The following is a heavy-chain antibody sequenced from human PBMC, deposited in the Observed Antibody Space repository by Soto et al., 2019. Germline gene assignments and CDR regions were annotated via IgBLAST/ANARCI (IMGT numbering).Heavy chain of an antibody. Sequence: GESLKISCKGSGYSFTSYWIGWVRQMPGKGLEWMGIIYPGDSDTRYSPSFQGQVTISADKSISTAYLQWSSLKASDTAMYYCARTLGYCSGGSCFFDPWGQGTLVTVSS. J-gene: IGHJ5*02. CDR3: ARTLGYCSGGSCFFDP. CDR2: IYPGDSDT. V-gene: IGHV5-51*01. D-gene: IGHD2-15*01. CDR1: GYSFTSYW.